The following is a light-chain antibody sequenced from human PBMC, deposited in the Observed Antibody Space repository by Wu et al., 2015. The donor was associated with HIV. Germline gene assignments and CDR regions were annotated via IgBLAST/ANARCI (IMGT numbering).Light chain of an antibody. Sequence: NALTQSPGTLALSPGESATLSCRASQSVTDNYLAWYQQKPGQAPRLLMFGASTRATGIPDRFSGSGSGTVFTLTISRLEPEDFAVYYCQQYDTSPVTFGGGTKVEIK. J-gene: IGKJ4*01. CDR2: GAS. CDR1: QSVTDNY. CDR3: QQYDTSPVT. V-gene: IGKV3-20*01.